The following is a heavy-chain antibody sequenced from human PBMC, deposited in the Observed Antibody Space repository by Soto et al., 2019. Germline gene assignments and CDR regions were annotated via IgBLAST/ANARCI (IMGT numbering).Heavy chain of an antibody. J-gene: IGHJ4*02. CDR2: VDGSGADT. V-gene: IGHV3-23*01. Sequence: GGSLRLSCAASGFTSSRHAMGWLRQAPGTEPEWVAFVDGSGADTSYADSVKGRFTISRDNSENSLYLHMNSLRAEDTGRYFCAKEIFAAAYAATSAFDLWGQGTLVTVSS. D-gene: IGHD2-8*01. CDR3: AKEIFAAAYAATSAFDL. CDR1: GFTSSRHA.